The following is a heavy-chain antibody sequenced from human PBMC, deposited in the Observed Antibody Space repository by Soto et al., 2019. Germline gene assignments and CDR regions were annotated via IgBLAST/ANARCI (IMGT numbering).Heavy chain of an antibody. D-gene: IGHD3-10*01. CDR1: GGSISYGSYY. CDR2: IYYSGST. J-gene: IGHJ4*02. CDR3: ARSFAGRSDY. V-gene: IGHV4-31*03. Sequence: SETLSLTCTVSGGSISYGSYYWSWIRQHPGKGLEWIGYIYYSGSTFYNPSLKSRITMSVDTSKNQFSLKLNSVTAADTAVYYCARSFAGRSDYWGQGTLVTVSS.